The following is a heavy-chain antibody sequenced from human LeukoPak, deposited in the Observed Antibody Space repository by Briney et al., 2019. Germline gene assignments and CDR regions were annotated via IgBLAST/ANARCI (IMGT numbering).Heavy chain of an antibody. CDR3: AKDPNSLGDGGYSYGYDFDY. CDR2: VSYDGSNK. V-gene: IGHV3-30*18. D-gene: IGHD5-18*01. Sequence: GRCLRLSCAASGCTFSSYGKHWVREAPGKGLEWVAVVSYDGSNKYYADSVKGRFTISRDNSKNTLYLQMNSLRAEDTAVYYCAKDPNSLGDGGYSYGYDFDYWGQGTLVTVSS. J-gene: IGHJ4*02. CDR1: GCTFSSYG.